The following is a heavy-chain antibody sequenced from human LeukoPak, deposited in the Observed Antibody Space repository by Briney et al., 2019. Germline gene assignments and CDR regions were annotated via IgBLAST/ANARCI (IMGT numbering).Heavy chain of an antibody. CDR1: GFTFSSYA. Sequence: PGRSLRLSCAASGFTFSSYAMHWVRQAPGKGLGWVAVISYDGSNKYYADSVKGRFTISRDNSKNTLYLQMNSLRAEDTAVYYCARDSSGWSSYYYYGMDVWGQGTTVTVSS. V-gene: IGHV3-30-3*01. D-gene: IGHD6-19*01. CDR3: ARDSSGWSSYYYYGMDV. CDR2: ISYDGSNK. J-gene: IGHJ6*02.